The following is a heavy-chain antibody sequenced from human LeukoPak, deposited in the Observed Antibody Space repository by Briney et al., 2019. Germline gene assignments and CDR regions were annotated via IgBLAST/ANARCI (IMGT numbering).Heavy chain of an antibody. V-gene: IGHV4-38-2*01. CDR3: ARGGVAYYDILTGHNWFDP. CDR2: IYHSGST. CDR1: GYSISSGYY. J-gene: IGHJ5*02. Sequence: KPSETLSLTCAVSGYSISSGYYWGWIRQPPGKGLEWIGSIYHSGSTYYNPSLKSRVTISVDTSKNQFSLKLSSVTAADTAVYYCARGGVAYYDILTGHNWFDPWGQGTLATVSS. D-gene: IGHD3-9*01.